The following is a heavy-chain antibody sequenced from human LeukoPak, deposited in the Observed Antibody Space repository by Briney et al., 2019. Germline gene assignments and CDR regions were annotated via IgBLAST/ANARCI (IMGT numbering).Heavy chain of an antibody. Sequence: GGSLRLSCAASGFTFDEYGMHWVRQAPGKGLEWVSLISGDEGSTFYADSVKGRFTISRDNSKNSLYLQMNRLRTEDTALYYCAKDQWQAGGFDYWGQGTLVTVSS. V-gene: IGHV3-43*02. CDR1: GFTFDEYG. J-gene: IGHJ4*02. CDR2: ISGDEGST. D-gene: IGHD6-19*01. CDR3: AKDQWQAGGFDY.